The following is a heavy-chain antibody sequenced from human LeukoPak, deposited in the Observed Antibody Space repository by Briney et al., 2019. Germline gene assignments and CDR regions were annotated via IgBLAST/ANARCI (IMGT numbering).Heavy chain of an antibody. CDR1: GYSFGSYG. D-gene: IGHD3-10*01. J-gene: IGHJ4*02. Sequence: QPGGSLRLSCAASGYSFGSYGMHWVRQAPGKGLEWVALIWYDGSNKYYADSVKGRFTISRDNSKNTLYLHMSSLRVDDTAVYYCAKDWSEGSGSYIDYWGQGALVIVSS. CDR2: IWYDGSNK. V-gene: IGHV3-30*02. CDR3: AKDWSEGSGSYIDY.